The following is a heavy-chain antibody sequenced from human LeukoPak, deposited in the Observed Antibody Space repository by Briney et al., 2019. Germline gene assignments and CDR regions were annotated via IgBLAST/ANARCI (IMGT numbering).Heavy chain of an antibody. D-gene: IGHD2-15*01. V-gene: IGHV3-21*01. CDR3: ARKSREDIDY. Sequence: PGGSLRLPCAASGFTFSSYSMNWVRQAPGKGLEWVSSISSSSSYIYYADSVKGRFTISRDNAKNSLYLQMNSLRAEDTAVYYCARKSREDIDYWGQGTLVTVSS. CDR2: ISSSSSYI. J-gene: IGHJ4*02. CDR1: GFTFSSYS.